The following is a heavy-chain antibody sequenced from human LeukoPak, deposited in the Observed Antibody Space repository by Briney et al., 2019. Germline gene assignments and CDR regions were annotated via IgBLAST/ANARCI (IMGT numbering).Heavy chain of an antibody. CDR2: IYYSGNT. J-gene: IGHJ4*02. CDR3: ARDRGTWNDDGFDY. CDR1: GGSIRSYY. V-gene: IGHV4-59*12. D-gene: IGHD1-1*01. Sequence: SETLSLTCTVSGGSIRSYYWSWIRQPPGKGLEWIGYIYYSGNTNYNPSFKSRLTISIDTSKNQFSLKLSSVTAADTAVYYCARDRGTWNDDGFDYWGQGTLVTVSS.